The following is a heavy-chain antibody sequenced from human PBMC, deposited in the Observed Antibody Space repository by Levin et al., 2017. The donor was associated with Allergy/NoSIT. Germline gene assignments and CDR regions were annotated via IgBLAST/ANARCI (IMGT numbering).Heavy chain of an antibody. CDR1: GFTFSSYA. CDR3: AKQAAAGTGY. Sequence: GESLKISCAASGFTFSSYAMSWVRQAPGKGLEWVSAISGSGGSTYYADSVKGRFTISRDNSKNTLYLQMNSLRAEDTAVYYCAKQAAAGTGYWGQGTLVTVSS. D-gene: IGHD6-13*01. V-gene: IGHV3-23*01. CDR2: ISGSGGST. J-gene: IGHJ4*02.